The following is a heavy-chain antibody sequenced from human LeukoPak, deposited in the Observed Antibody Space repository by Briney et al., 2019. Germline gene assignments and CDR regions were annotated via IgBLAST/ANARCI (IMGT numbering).Heavy chain of an antibody. Sequence: TLTLTCAASGFTISNYALNWVRQAPGKGLEWVAVISYGGSNKYYAASVKGRFTISVDNSKNTLDLEVNCLSAEDSAVYYCARGDNSSCYFFDYWGQGTLVTVSS. CDR2: ISYGGSNK. D-gene: IGHD6-6*01. CDR3: ARGDNSSCYFFDY. CDR1: GFTISNYA. V-gene: IGHV3-30-3*01. J-gene: IGHJ4*02.